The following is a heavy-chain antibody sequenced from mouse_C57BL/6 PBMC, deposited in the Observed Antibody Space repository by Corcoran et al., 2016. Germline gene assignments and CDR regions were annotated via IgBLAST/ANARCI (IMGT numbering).Heavy chain of an antibody. CDR3: AREVTEAMDY. Sequence: QVQLQQSGPELVKPGASVKISCKASGYSFTSYYIHWVKQRPGQGLEWIGWIYPGSGNTKYNEKFKGKATLTADTSSSTAYMQLSSLTSEDSAVYYCAREVTEAMDYWGQGTSVTVSS. D-gene: IGHD2-2*01. CDR2: IYPGSGNT. CDR1: GYSFTSYY. V-gene: IGHV1-66*01. J-gene: IGHJ4*01.